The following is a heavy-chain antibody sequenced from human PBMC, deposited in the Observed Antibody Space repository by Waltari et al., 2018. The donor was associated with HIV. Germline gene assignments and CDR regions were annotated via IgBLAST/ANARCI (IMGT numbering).Heavy chain of an antibody. Sequence: QVQLVQSGAEVTKPGASVKVSCKASGYTFTRYDINWVRQATGQGLEWLGWMNPNSGNTGYAQRFQGRVTMTRNTSISTAYMELSSLRSEDTAVYFCARGPQDYPKYYFDYWGQGTLVTVSS. CDR2: MNPNSGNT. CDR1: GYTFTRYD. V-gene: IGHV1-8*01. J-gene: IGHJ4*02. D-gene: IGHD4-17*01. CDR3: ARGPQDYPKYYFDY.